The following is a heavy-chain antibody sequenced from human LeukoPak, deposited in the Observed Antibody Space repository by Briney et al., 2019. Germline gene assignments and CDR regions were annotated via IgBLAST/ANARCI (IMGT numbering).Heavy chain of an antibody. V-gene: IGHV3-20*04. CDR2: INWNGGST. CDR1: GFTFDDYG. Sequence: PGGSLRLSCAASGFTFDDYGMSWVRQAPGKGLEWVSGINWNGGSTGYADSVKGRFTISKDNAKNSLYLQMNSLRAEDTALYYCARDRSVGSGWYGYYYMDVWGKGTTVTVSS. J-gene: IGHJ6*03. CDR3: ARDRSVGSGWYGYYYMDV. D-gene: IGHD6-19*01.